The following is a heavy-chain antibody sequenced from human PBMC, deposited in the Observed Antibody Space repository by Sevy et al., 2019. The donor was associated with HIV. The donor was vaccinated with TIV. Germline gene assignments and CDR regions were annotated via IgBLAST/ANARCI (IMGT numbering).Heavy chain of an antibody. CDR3: ARVLRDRAAGTPYFDY. CDR1: GFTVSSNY. Sequence: GGSLRLSCAASGFTVSSNYMSWVRQAPGKGLEWVSVIYSGGGTYYADSVKGRFTISRDNSKNALYLQMNSLRAEDTAVYYCARVLRDRAAGTPYFDYWGQGTLVTVSS. J-gene: IGHJ4*02. CDR2: IYSGGGT. D-gene: IGHD6-13*01. V-gene: IGHV3-53*01.